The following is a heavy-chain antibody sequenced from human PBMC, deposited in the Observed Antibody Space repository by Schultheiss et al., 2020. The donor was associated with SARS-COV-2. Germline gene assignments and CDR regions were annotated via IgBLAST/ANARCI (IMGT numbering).Heavy chain of an antibody. D-gene: IGHD6-13*01. CDR3: ARGQYSSNWYGSRPFDP. J-gene: IGHJ5*02. CDR1: GYKFSDFY. CDR2: IDPDNGGT. Sequence: ASVKVSCKASGYKFSDFYIHWVRQAPGQGLEWVGWIDPDNGGTKSPQKFQGRVTLTSDRSSTTAYLELSRLRSDDTAVYYCARGQYSSNWYGSRPFDPWGQGTLVTVSS. V-gene: IGHV1-2*02.